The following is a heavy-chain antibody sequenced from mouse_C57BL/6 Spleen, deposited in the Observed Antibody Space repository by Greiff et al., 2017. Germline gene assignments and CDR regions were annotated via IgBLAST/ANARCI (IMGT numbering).Heavy chain of an antibody. J-gene: IGHJ1*03. V-gene: IGHV1-82*01. CDR2: IYPGDGDT. D-gene: IGHD1-1*01. Sequence: QVQLQQSGPELVKPGASVKISCKASGYAFSSSWMNWVKQRPGTGLEWIGRIYPGDGDTNYNGKFKGKATLTADKSSSTAYMQLRSLTSEDSAVYFCARDYYGSSPWYFDVWGTGTTVTVSS. CDR3: ARDYYGSSPWYFDV. CDR1: GYAFSSSW.